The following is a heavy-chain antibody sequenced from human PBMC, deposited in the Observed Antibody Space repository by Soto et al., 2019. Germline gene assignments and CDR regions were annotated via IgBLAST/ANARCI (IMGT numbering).Heavy chain of an antibody. J-gene: IGHJ6*02. CDR2: IYYSGST. Sequence: PSETLSLTCTVSGGSISSGDYYWSWIRQPPGKGLEWIGYIYYSGSTYYNPSLKSRVTISVDTSKNQLSLKLSSVTAADTALFYFAREGCSGGSCYYYYGMDVWGQGTTVTVSS. CDR1: GGSISSGDYY. D-gene: IGHD2-15*01. V-gene: IGHV4-30-4*01. CDR3: AREGCSGGSCYYYYGMDV.